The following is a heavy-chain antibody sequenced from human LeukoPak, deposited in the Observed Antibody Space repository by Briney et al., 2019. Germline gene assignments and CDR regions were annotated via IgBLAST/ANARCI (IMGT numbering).Heavy chain of an antibody. J-gene: IGHJ3*02. CDR1: GFAFSTYA. D-gene: IGHD2-15*01. V-gene: IGHV3-33*01. CDR2: IWYDGSNK. CDR3: ARGAYCNDDSCPGAFDI. Sequence: PGGSLRLSCAASGFAFSTYAMYWVRQAPGKGLEWVTVIWYDGSNKYYADSVKGRFTISRDNSKNTLYLQMNSLRAEDTAVYYCARGAYCNDDSCPGAFDIWGQGTMVTVSS.